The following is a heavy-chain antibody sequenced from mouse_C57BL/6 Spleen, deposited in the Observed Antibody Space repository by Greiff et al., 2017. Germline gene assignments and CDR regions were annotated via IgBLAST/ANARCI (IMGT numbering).Heavy chain of an antibody. CDR3: ARGAYGSSYYFDY. CDR2: INPNNGGT. CDR1: GYTFTDYN. D-gene: IGHD1-1*01. V-gene: IGHV1-22*01. Sequence: VQLKESGPELVKPGASVKMSCKASGYTFTDYNMHWVKQSHGKSLEWIGYINPNNGGTSYNQKFKGKATLTVNKSSSTAYMELRGLTAEDCAVYYCARGAYGSSYYFDYWGQGTTLTVSS. J-gene: IGHJ2*01.